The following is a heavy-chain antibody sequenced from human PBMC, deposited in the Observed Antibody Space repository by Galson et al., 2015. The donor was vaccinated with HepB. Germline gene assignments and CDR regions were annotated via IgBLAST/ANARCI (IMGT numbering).Heavy chain of an antibody. V-gene: IGHV3-21*01. CDR1: GFTFSSKS. J-gene: IGHJ4*02. Sequence: SLRLSCAASGFTFSSKSMNWVRQAPGKGLEWVSSISSSSAYIYYADSIKGRFSISRDNAKNSLYLQMNSLRAEDTAVYYCARGAYSVVPLPDYWGQGTLVTVSS. CDR3: ARGAYSVVPLPDY. CDR2: ISSSSAYI. D-gene: IGHD2-2*01.